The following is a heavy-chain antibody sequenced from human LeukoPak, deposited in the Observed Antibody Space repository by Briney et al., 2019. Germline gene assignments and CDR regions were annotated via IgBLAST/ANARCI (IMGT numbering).Heavy chain of an antibody. V-gene: IGHV3-30-3*01. D-gene: IGHD6-13*01. J-gene: IGHJ4*02. Sequence: GRSLRLSCAASGFTFSSYTMHWVRQAPGKGLEWVAVISYDGSNKYYADSVKGRFTISRDNSKNTLYLQMNSLRAEDTAVYYCARDRRAAGSFDYWGQGTLVTVSS. CDR1: GFTFSSYT. CDR2: ISYDGSNK. CDR3: ARDRRAAGSFDY.